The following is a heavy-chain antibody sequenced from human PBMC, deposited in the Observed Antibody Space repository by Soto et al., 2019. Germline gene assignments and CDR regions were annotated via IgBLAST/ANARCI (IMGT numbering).Heavy chain of an antibody. CDR1: GYTFTSYG. Sequence: ASVKVSCKASGYTFTSYGISWVRQAPGQGLERMGWISAYNGNTNYAQKLQGRVTMTTDTSTSTAYMELRSLRSDDTAVYYCARELGYCSSTSCYDLEWLEAPYFDYWGQGTLVTVSS. CDR3: ARELGYCSSTSCYDLEWLEAPYFDY. V-gene: IGHV1-18*01. D-gene: IGHD2-2*01. CDR2: ISAYNGNT. J-gene: IGHJ4*02.